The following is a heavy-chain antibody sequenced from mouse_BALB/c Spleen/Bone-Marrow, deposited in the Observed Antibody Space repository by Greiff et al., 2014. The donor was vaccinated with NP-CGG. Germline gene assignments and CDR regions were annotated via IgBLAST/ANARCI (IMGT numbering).Heavy chain of an antibody. V-gene: IGHV2-4-1*01. CDR2: IWSGGGS. D-gene: IGHD2-5*01. J-gene: IGHJ2*01. Sequence: QVQLKQSGPGLVQPSQSLSITCTVSGFSLTSYGVHWVRQSPGKGLEWLGAIWSGGGSDYNAAFISRLSITKDNSKSQVFFKMFSLQVDDTAIYYCARTSNYVGFDYWGQGTTLTVSS. CDR3: ARTSNYVGFDY. CDR1: GFSLTSYG.